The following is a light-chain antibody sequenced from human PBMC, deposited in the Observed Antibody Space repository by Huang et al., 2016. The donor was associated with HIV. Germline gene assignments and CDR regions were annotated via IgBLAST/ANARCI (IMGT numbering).Light chain of an antibody. CDR2: DPA. J-gene: IGKJ2*01. CDR3: QQRGDWPYT. V-gene: IGKV3-11*01. Sequence: EIVLTQSPATLSLSPGERATLSCRASQSVSNYLAWYQQKPGQAPRLLIFDPANRATGIPARFGGSGSGTDFTLTISSLEPEDFAVYYCQQRGDWPYTFGQGTKLEIK. CDR1: QSVSNY.